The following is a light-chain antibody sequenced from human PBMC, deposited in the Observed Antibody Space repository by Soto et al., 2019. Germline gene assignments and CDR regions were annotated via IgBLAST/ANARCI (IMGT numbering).Light chain of an antibody. CDR2: WAS. J-gene: IGKJ4*01. Sequence: DIVMTQSPDSLAVSLGERATINCKSSQSVLYSSNNKNYLAWYQQKPGQPPKLLIYWASTRESGVPDRFSGSGSETYFTLTISSLQDEDVAVYYSQQYYRTPLTFGGGTKLEIK. V-gene: IGKV4-1*01. CDR1: QSVLYSSNNKNY. CDR3: QQYYRTPLT.